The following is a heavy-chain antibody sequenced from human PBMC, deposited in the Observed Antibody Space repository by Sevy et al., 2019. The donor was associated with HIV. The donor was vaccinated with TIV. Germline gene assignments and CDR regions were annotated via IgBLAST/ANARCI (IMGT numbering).Heavy chain of an antibody. Sequence: GGSLRLSCAASGFTFSSYAMSWVRQAPGKGLEWVSAISGSGGSTYYADSVKGRFTTSRDNSKNTLYLQRNSLRAEDTAVYYCAKASYGDYLPFDYWGQGTLVTVSS. D-gene: IGHD4-17*01. CDR3: AKASYGDYLPFDY. CDR2: ISGSGGST. J-gene: IGHJ4*02. CDR1: GFTFSSYA. V-gene: IGHV3-23*01.